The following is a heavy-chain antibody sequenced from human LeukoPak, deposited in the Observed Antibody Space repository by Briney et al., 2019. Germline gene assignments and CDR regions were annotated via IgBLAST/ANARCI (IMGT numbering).Heavy chain of an antibody. Sequence: PGGSLRLSCAASGFTFSSYSMNWVRQAPGKGLEWVSCISSSSSYIYYADSVKGRFTISRDNSKNTLYLQMNSLRAEDTAVYYCARGRSSSWYYYWGQGTLVTVSS. CDR1: GFTFSSYS. CDR3: ARGRSSSWYYY. D-gene: IGHD6-13*01. J-gene: IGHJ4*02. V-gene: IGHV3-21*04. CDR2: ISSSSSYI.